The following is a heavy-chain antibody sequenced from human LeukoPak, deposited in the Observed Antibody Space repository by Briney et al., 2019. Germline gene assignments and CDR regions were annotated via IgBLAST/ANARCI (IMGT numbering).Heavy chain of an antibody. J-gene: IGHJ4*02. Sequence: GGSLRLSCAASGFTFSSYAMSWARQAPGKGLEWVSDISGSGGNTYYADSVKGRLTISRDNSKNTLSLQMNSLRAEDTAVYYCAKGYVFLDYWGQGTLVTVSS. CDR2: ISGSGGNT. CDR3: AKGYVFLDY. V-gene: IGHV3-23*01. CDR1: GFTFSSYA. D-gene: IGHD3-16*01.